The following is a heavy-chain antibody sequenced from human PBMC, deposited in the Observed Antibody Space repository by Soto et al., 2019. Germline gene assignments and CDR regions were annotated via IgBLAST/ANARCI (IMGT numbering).Heavy chain of an antibody. CDR1: GGTFSSYA. Sequence: ASVKVSCKASGGTFSSYAISWVRQAPGQGLEWMGGIIPIFGTANYAQKFQGRVTITADESTSTAYMELSSLRSEDTAVYYCARWKTGTGYYYYGMDVWGQGTTVTVSS. D-gene: IGHD1-1*01. J-gene: IGHJ6*02. CDR2: IIPIFGTA. V-gene: IGHV1-69*13. CDR3: ARWKTGTGYYYYGMDV.